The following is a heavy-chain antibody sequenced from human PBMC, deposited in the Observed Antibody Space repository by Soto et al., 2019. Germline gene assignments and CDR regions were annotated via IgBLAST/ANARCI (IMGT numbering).Heavy chain of an antibody. V-gene: IGHV4-30-4*01. J-gene: IGHJ4*02. CDR2: IYYSGST. CDR3: ALTGYYDVDY. CDR1: GGSISSGNYY. D-gene: IGHD3-9*01. Sequence: SETLSLTCTVSGGSISSGNYYWSWIRQPPGKGLEWIGYIYYSGSTYYNPSLKSRVTISVVTSKNQFSLKLSSVTAADTAVYYGALTGYYDVDYWGQGTLVTVSS.